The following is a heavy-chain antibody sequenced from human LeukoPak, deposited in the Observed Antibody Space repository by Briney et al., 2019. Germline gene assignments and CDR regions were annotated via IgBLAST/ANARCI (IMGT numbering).Heavy chain of an antibody. Sequence: GASLGLSCAASGFTFSSYAMSWVRQAPGKGLEWVSAISGSGGSTYYADSVKGRFTISRDNSKNKLYLQMNSLRAEDTAVYYCANPSPYDYGDPRISFDYWGQGTLVTVSS. V-gene: IGHV3-23*01. D-gene: IGHD4-17*01. J-gene: IGHJ4*02. CDR2: ISGSGGST. CDR1: GFTFSSYA. CDR3: ANPSPYDYGDPRISFDY.